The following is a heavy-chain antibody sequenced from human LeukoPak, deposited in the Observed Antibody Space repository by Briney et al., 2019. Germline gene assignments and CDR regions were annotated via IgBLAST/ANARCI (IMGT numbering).Heavy chain of an antibody. J-gene: IGHJ5*02. D-gene: IGHD3-10*01. CDR1: GGSFSGYY. CDR3: ARGRYYGSGSYYINWFDP. CDR2: INHSGST. Sequence: SETLSLTCAVYGGSFSGYYWSWIRQPPGKGLEWIGEINHSGSTNYNPSLKGRVTISVDTSKNQFSLKLSSVTAADTAVYYCARGRYYGSGSYYINWFDPWGQGTLVTVSS. V-gene: IGHV4-34*01.